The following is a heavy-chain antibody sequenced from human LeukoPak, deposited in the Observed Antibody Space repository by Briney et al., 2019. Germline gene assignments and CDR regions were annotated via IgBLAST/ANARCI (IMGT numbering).Heavy chain of an antibody. J-gene: IGHJ3*02. CDR3: ARVGFLWGVFESNVLRGAFDI. CDR2: KKQEGSEK. CDR1: GFTFSSYW. V-gene: IGHV3-7*01. D-gene: IGHD3-10*01. Sequence: GGSLRLSCAPSGFTFSSYWMSWVRQAPGKGLGWGANKKQEGSEKYYVDSVKGLFTISRDNAKNSLYPQMNTLRAEHTAVYYCARVGFLWGVFESNVLRGAFDIWGQGTMVTVSS.